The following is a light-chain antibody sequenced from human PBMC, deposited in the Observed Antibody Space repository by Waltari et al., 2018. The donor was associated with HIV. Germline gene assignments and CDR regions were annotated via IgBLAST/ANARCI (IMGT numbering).Light chain of an antibody. CDR2: DVT. V-gene: IGLV2-8*01. Sequence: QPALTQPASASRSPGQSITISCTGTSSDVGSYYSVAWYHQHPGKVPKLVIYDVTKRPSGVPDRFSGSKAGNTASLTVSGLRAEDEADYYCTAYAGDTNYLVFGTGTKVTVL. CDR3: TAYAGDTNYLV. CDR1: SSDVGSYYS. J-gene: IGLJ1*01.